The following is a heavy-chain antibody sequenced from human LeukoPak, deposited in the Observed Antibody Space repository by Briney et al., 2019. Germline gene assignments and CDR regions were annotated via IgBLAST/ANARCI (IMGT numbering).Heavy chain of an antibody. CDR2: ISGSGGST. J-gene: IGHJ1*01. CDR1: GFTFSNYA. Sequence: GGSLRLSCAASGFTFSNYAMNWVRQAPGKGLEWVSAISGSGGSTYYADSVKGRFTISRDNSKNTLYLQMNSLRAEDTAVYYCAKGLNHISIKYFQHWGQGTLVTVSS. D-gene: IGHD2-21*01. CDR3: AKGLNHISIKYFQH. V-gene: IGHV3-23*01.